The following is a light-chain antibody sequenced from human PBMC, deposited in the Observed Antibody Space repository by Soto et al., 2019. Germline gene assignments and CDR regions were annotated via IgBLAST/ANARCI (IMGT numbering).Light chain of an antibody. CDR1: QSIGTF. J-gene: IGKJ5*01. Sequence: DFEMTQSPSSLSAFVGDRVTMSCGASQSIGTFLSWYQQKSGRAPKLLIYAASSLQIGAPSRFSGSGSGTNFTLTISSLQPEDFATYFCQQNYDTPITFGQGTALEI. V-gene: IGKV1-39*01. CDR3: QQNYDTPIT. CDR2: AAS.